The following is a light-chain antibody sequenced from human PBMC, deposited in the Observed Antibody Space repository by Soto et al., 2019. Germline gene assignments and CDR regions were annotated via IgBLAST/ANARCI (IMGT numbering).Light chain of an antibody. CDR1: SSDVGGYNF. CDR3: CSYAGSYTLWV. J-gene: IGLJ3*02. V-gene: IGLV2-11*01. CDR2: DVS. Sequence: QSALTQPRSVSGSPGQSVAISCTGTSSDVGGYNFVSWYQQHPGKAPKLIIYDVSKRPSGVPDRFSGSKSGNTASLTLSGLQPEDEADYYCCSYAGSYTLWVFGGGTKLTVL.